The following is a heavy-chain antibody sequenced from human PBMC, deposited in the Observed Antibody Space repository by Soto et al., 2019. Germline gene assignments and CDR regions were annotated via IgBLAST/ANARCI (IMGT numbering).Heavy chain of an antibody. CDR1: GFTFSDFY. CDR3: ARDHIAVAGESDNYYYYGMDV. CDR2: ISNSGGFT. D-gene: IGHD6-19*01. V-gene: IGHV3-11*05. J-gene: IGHJ6*02. Sequence: GGSLRLSCAASGFTFSDFYMTWIRQAPGKGLEWVSYISNSGGFTNYADSVRGRFTISRDNAKNSLYLQMNSLRAEDTAVYYCARDHIAVAGESDNYYYYGMDVWGQGTTVTVSS.